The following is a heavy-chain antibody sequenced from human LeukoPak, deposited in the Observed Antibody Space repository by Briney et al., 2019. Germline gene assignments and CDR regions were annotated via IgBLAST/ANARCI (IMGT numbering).Heavy chain of an antibody. J-gene: IGHJ5*02. D-gene: IGHD3-10*01. CDR1: GYSISSGYY. Sequence: KSSETLSLTCTVSGYSISSGYYWGWIRQPPGKGLEWIGSIYYSGSTYYNPSLKSRVTISVDTSKNQFSLKLSSVTAADTAVYYCARVRPYYYGSSDWFDPWGQVTLVTVSS. CDR2: IYYSGST. CDR3: ARVRPYYYGSSDWFDP. V-gene: IGHV4-38-2*02.